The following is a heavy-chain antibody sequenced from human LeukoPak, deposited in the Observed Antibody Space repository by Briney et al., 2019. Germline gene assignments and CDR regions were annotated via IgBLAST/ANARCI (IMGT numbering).Heavy chain of an antibody. CDR1: GFTFSSYA. V-gene: IGHV3-23*01. D-gene: IGHD6-13*01. CDR2: VSGSGTNT. Sequence: GGSLRLSCAASGFTFSSYAMSWVRQAPGKGLEWVSVVSGSGTNTDYADSVKGRFTISRDNSKNTLYLQMNSLRAEDTAVYYCAKGNRPVIAAAALFDYWGQGTLVTVSS. CDR3: AKGNRPVIAAAALFDY. J-gene: IGHJ4*02.